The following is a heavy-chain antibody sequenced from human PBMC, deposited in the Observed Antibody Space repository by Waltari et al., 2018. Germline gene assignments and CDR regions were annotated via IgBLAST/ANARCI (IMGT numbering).Heavy chain of an antibody. J-gene: IGHJ4*02. CDR1: GFTFTSSA. D-gene: IGHD3-16*02. Sequence: QMQLVQSGPEVKKPGTSVKVSCKASGFTFTSSAVQWVRQARGQRLEWIGWIVVGSGNTNYAQKFQERVTITRDMSTSTAYMELSRLRSEDTAVYYCAGEGTFGGVIVRSYWGQGTLVTVSS. CDR2: IVVGSGNT. CDR3: AGEGTFGGVIVRSY. V-gene: IGHV1-58*01.